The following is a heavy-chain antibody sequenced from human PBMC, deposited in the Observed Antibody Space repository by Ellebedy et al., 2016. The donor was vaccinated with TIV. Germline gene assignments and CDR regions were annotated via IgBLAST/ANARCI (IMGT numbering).Heavy chain of an antibody. D-gene: IGHD6-19*01. Sequence: GGSLRLXXAASGFTFSSYAMSWVRQAPGKGLEWVSAISGSGGSTYYADSVKGRFTISRDNSKNTLYLQMNSLRAEDTAVYYCAKPLAASDDYWGQGTLVTVSS. V-gene: IGHV3-23*01. CDR2: ISGSGGST. J-gene: IGHJ4*02. CDR3: AKPLAASDDY. CDR1: GFTFSSYA.